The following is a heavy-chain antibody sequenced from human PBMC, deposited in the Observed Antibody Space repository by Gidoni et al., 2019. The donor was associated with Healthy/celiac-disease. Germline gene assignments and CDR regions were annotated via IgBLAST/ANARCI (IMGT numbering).Heavy chain of an antibody. CDR2: ISSSSSYI. J-gene: IGHJ6*02. Sequence: EVQLVASGGGLVKPGGSLRLSCAASGFTFSSYSMNWVRQAPGKGLEWVSSISSSSSYIYYADSVKGRFTISRDNAKNSLYLQMNSLRAEDTAVYYCARMRGHPGRYYYYGMDVWGQGTTVTVSS. D-gene: IGHD3-16*01. CDR1: GFTFSSYS. V-gene: IGHV3-21*01. CDR3: ARMRGHPGRYYYYGMDV.